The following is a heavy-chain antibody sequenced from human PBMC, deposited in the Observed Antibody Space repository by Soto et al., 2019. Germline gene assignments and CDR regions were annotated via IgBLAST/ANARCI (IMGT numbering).Heavy chain of an antibody. CDR1: GYTFTSYY. Sequence: ASVKVSCKASGYTFTSYYMHWVRQAPGQGLEWMGIINPSGGSTSYAQKFQGRVTMTRDTSTSTVYMELSSLRSEDTAVYYCASLCTNGVCFNYGMDVWGQGTTVTVSS. V-gene: IGHV1-46*01. CDR3: ASLCTNGVCFNYGMDV. CDR2: INPSGGST. J-gene: IGHJ6*02. D-gene: IGHD2-8*01.